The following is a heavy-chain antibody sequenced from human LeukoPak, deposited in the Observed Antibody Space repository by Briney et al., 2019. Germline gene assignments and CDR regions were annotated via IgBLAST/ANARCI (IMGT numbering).Heavy chain of an antibody. Sequence: ASVKVSCKASGYTFTSYYMHWVRQAPGQGLEWMGIINPSGGSTSYAQKFQGRVTISVVTSKNQFSLKLSSVTAADTAVYYCARDSRPAHYYDSSVQDWYFDLWGRGTLVTVSS. CDR2: INPSGGST. CDR1: GYTFTSYY. D-gene: IGHD3-22*01. CDR3: ARDSRPAHYYDSSVQDWYFDL. J-gene: IGHJ2*01. V-gene: IGHV1-46*01.